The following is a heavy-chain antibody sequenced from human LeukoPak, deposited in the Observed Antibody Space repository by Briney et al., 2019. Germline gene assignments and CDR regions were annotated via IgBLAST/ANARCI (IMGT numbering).Heavy chain of an antibody. CDR1: GFTFSSYG. Sequence: GGSLRLSCAASGFTFSSYGMSWVRQAPGKGLEWVSAISGSGGSTYYADSVKGRFTISRDNSKNTLYLQMNSLRAEDTAVYYCARDRRDGYNYGNAFDIWGQGTMVTVSS. CDR2: ISGSGGST. J-gene: IGHJ3*02. V-gene: IGHV3-23*01. CDR3: ARDRRDGYNYGNAFDI. D-gene: IGHD5-24*01.